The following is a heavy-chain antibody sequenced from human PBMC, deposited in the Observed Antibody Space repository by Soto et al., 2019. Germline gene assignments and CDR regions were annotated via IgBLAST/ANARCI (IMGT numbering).Heavy chain of an antibody. V-gene: IGHV1-18*01. D-gene: IGHD5-18*01. CDR3: ARDPGFGFGYSYAFAMDV. CDR2: ISGYNGNT. Sequence: ASVKFSCKASGYTFSNYGISWVRQGPGQGLEWMGWISGYNGNTHYEEKVQDRIKMTTDTSTSTTYLELRSLRSDDTAVYFCARDPGFGFGYSYAFAMDVWGQGTTVIVSS. J-gene: IGHJ6*02. CDR1: GYTFSNYG.